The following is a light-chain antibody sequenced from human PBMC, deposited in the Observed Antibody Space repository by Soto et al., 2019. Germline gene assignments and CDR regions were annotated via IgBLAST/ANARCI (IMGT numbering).Light chain of an antibody. CDR3: QQYGSPLYT. Sequence: EIVLTQSPGTLSLSPGERATLSCRASQSVSSSYLAWYQQKPGQAPRLLIYGASSRATGIPDRFSGSGSGTDFTLTISRLEPEDFAVYYCQQYGSPLYTFGQGTKLVIK. CDR1: QSVSSSY. J-gene: IGKJ2*01. V-gene: IGKV3-20*01. CDR2: GAS.